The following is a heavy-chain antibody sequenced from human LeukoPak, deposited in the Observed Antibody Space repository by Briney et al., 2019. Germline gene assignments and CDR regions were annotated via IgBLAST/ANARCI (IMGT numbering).Heavy chain of an antibody. D-gene: IGHD3-10*01. J-gene: IGHJ4*02. V-gene: IGHV4-59*01. Sequence: NPSETLSLTCTVSGGSISSYYWSWIRQPPGKGLEWIGYIYYSGSTNCNPSLKSRVTISVDTSKNQFSLKLSSVTAADTAVYYCARALGSRGKKYFDYWGQGTLVTVSS. CDR1: GGSISSYY. CDR2: IYYSGST. CDR3: ARALGSRGKKYFDY.